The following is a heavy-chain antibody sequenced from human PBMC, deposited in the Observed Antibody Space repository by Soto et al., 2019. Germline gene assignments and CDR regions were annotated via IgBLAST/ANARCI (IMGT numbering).Heavy chain of an antibody. CDR1: GFTFHGYG. D-gene: IGHD6-13*01. CDR2: LANDESDQ. CDR3: ARSIGGSSYYPPDY. V-gene: IGHV3-30*03. Sequence: QVQLVESGGGVVQPGGSLRLSCAASGFTFHGYGMHWVRQSPGEGLEWVAVLANDESDQYFADSVKGRFTISRDNSKNTLYLQLGSLRPEDTAVYYCARSIGGSSYYPPDYWGQGTLVTVSS. J-gene: IGHJ4*02.